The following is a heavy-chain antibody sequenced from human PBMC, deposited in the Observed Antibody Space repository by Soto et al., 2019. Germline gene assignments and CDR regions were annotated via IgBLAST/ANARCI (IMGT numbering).Heavy chain of an antibody. Sequence: QVQLQESGPGLVKPSETLSLTCTVSGGSISSYYWSWIRQPPGKGLEWIGYIYYSGSTNYNPSLKSRVPISVDTSKNQFSLKLSSVTAADTAVYYCARSMYYDFWSGYPGFDYWGQGTLVTVSS. D-gene: IGHD3-3*01. CDR2: IYYSGST. CDR1: GGSISSYY. V-gene: IGHV4-59*08. J-gene: IGHJ4*02. CDR3: ARSMYYDFWSGYPGFDY.